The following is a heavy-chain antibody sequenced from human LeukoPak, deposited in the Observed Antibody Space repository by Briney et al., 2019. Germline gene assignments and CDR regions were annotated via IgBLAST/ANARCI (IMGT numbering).Heavy chain of an antibody. CDR2: ISGGGGST. D-gene: IGHD3-10*01. CDR3: AKDLGPAFGEYLT. J-gene: IGHJ4*02. V-gene: IGHV3-23*01. Sequence: PGGSLRLSCAASGFTFSSYAMSWVRQAPGKGLEWVSAISGGGGSTYYADSVKGRFTISRDNSKNTLYLQMNSLRAEDTAVYYCAKDLGPAFGEYLTWGQGTLVTVSS. CDR1: GFTFSSYA.